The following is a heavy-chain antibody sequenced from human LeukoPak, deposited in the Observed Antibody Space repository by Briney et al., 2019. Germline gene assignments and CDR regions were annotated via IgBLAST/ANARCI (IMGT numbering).Heavy chain of an antibody. D-gene: IGHD3-22*01. V-gene: IGHV4-34*01. CDR2: INHSGST. J-gene: IGHJ4*02. CDR1: GGSFSGYY. CDR3: ARVPDSSGYCFDY. Sequence: PSETLSLTCAVYGGSFSGYYWSWIRQPPGKGLEWIGEINHSGSTNYNPSLKSRVTISVDTSKNQFSLKLSSVTAADTAVYYCARVPDSSGYCFDYWGQGTLVTVSS.